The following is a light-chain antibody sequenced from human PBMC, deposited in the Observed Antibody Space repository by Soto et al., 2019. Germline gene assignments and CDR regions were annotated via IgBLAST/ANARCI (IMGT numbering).Light chain of an antibody. CDR2: DAS. CDR1: QSISHF. Sequence: DIQMTQSPSTLSASVGDRVTITCRASQSISHFLAWYQQKPGKVPKLLIYDASNLQSGVPSRFSGSGSGTDFTLTISSLQSEDVAVYYCKKYTHWGNFGQGNKVHIK. J-gene: IGKJ1*01. CDR3: KKYTHWGN. V-gene: IGKV1-5*01.